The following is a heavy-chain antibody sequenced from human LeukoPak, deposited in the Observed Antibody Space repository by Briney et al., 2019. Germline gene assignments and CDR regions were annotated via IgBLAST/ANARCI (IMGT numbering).Heavy chain of an antibody. CDR2: ISYSGST. D-gene: IGHD1-7*01. CDR3: ARGNWNYDSFWYDP. CDR1: GGSISSYY. V-gene: IGHV4-59*01. Sequence: SETLSLTCTVSGGSISSYYWSWIRQPPGKGLEWIGYISYSGSTNYNPSLKSRVSISVETSKNQFSLKLSSVTAADTAVYYCARGNWNYDSFWYDPWGQGTLVTVSS. J-gene: IGHJ5*02.